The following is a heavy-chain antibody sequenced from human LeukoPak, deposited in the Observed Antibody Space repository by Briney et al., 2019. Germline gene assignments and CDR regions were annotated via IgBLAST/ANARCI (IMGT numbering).Heavy chain of an antibody. CDR2: IYHSGYA. Sequence: AETLSLTCSVSGGSVSSNYWAWLRQPPGKGPEWIGYIYHSGYAKYNPSFKSRVTMSVDTSKSQFSLQLTSVTAADTAFYYCARNNIASDGARLFDFWGGGTLVAVSS. J-gene: IGHJ4*02. V-gene: IGHV4-59*02. CDR3: ARNNIASDGARLFDF. D-gene: IGHD4-17*01. CDR1: GGSVSSNY.